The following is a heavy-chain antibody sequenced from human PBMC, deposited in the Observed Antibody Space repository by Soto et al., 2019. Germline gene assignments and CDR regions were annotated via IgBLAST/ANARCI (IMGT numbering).Heavy chain of an antibody. Sequence: QLQLQESGPGLVKPSETLSLTCTVSGGSISSSSYYWGWIRQPPGKGLEWIGSIYYSGSTYYNPTPKGPVTISVGTSKTQFSLQLSSVTAADTAVYYCARLEGSCSSTSCYAGIAYGMDVWGQGTTVTVSS. CDR2: IYYSGST. V-gene: IGHV4-39*01. J-gene: IGHJ6*02. CDR1: GGSISSSSYY. D-gene: IGHD2-2*01. CDR3: ARLEGSCSSTSCYAGIAYGMDV.